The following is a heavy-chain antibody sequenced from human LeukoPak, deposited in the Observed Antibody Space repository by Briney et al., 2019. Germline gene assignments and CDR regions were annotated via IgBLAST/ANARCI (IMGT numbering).Heavy chain of an antibody. Sequence: GGSLRLSCAASGFTFSSYWMHWVRQAPGKGLEWVSAITSTGGTTYYADSVKGRFTISRDNSKNTLYLQMDSLRAEDTAVYYCARVVSYYGSSYRLLDLWGRGTLVTVSS. CDR2: ITSTGGTT. D-gene: IGHD3-10*01. CDR1: GFTFSSYW. CDR3: ARVVSYYGSSYRLLDL. J-gene: IGHJ2*01. V-gene: IGHV3-23*01.